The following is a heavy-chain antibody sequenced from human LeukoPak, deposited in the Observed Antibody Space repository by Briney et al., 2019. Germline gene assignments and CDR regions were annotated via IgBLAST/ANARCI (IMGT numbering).Heavy chain of an antibody. Sequence: GESLRISCKGSGYSFTNYWINWVRQMPGKGLEWMGRIDPSDSYTNYSPSFQGHVTISADKSISTAYLQWSRLKASDTAMYYCARQYCSSTSRYDYWGQGTLVTVSS. V-gene: IGHV5-10-1*01. D-gene: IGHD2-2*01. J-gene: IGHJ4*02. CDR3: ARQYCSSTSRYDY. CDR1: GYSFTNYW. CDR2: IDPSDSYT.